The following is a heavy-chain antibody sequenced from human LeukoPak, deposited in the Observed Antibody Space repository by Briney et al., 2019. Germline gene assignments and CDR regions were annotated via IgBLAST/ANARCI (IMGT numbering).Heavy chain of an antibody. D-gene: IGHD3-16*01. CDR1: GGSFSGYY. CDR2: INHSGST. CDR3: ARGLSNSRRTLLGLDY. J-gene: IGHJ4*02. V-gene: IGHV4-34*01. Sequence: PSETLSLTCAVYGGSFSGYYWSWIRQPPGKGLEWIGEINHSGSTNYNPSLKSRVTISVDTSKNQFSLKLSSVTAADTAVLYCARGLSNSRRTLLGLDYWGQGTLVTVSS.